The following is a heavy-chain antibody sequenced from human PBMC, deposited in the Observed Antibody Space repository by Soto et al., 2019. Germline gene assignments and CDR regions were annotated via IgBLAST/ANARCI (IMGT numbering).Heavy chain of an antibody. CDR2: INHSGST. V-gene: IGHV4-34*01. CDR3: ARGGSERGKDYYYYYMDV. J-gene: IGHJ6*03. Sequence: SETLSLTCAVYGGSFSGYYWSWIRQPPGKGLEWIGEINHSGSTNYNPSLKSRVTISVDTSKNQFSLQLSSVTAADTAVYYCARGGSERGKDYYYYYMDVWGKGTTVTVSS. D-gene: IGHD2-15*01. CDR1: GGSFSGYY.